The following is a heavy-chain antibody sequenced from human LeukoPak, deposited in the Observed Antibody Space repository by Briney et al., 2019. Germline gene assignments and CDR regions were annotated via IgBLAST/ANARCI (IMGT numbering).Heavy chain of an antibody. J-gene: IGHJ3*02. CDR3: ASYYLEWLFGWAFDI. CDR1: GFTVSTKY. Sequence: GGSLRLSCAASGFTVSTKYMSWVRQAPGKGREWVSLIYSDGSTYYADSVKGRITISRDNSKNTLYLQMNSLRAEDTAVYYCASYYLEWLFGWAFDIWGQGTMVTVFS. CDR2: IYSDGST. V-gene: IGHV3-66*02. D-gene: IGHD3-3*01.